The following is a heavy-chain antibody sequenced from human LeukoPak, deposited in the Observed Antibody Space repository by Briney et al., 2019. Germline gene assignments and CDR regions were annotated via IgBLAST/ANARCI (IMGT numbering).Heavy chain of an antibody. Sequence: GGSLRLSCAASGFSFSNCSMNWVRQAPGKGLEWVAVISYDGTNKYYADSVRGRFTISRDNSKNTLYLQMNSLRAEDTAVYYCAKGLDSRRELAPFDYWGQGTLVTVSS. D-gene: IGHD1-26*01. CDR2: ISYDGTNK. CDR3: AKGLDSRRELAPFDY. J-gene: IGHJ4*02. V-gene: IGHV3-30*18. CDR1: GFSFSNCS.